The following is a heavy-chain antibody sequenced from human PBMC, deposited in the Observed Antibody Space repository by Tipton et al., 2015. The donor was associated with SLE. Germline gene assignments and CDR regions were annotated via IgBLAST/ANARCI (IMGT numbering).Heavy chain of an antibody. D-gene: IGHD5-18*01. CDR1: GGSVSSSSKY. J-gene: IGHJ5*02. CDR2: ICYTGTTT. V-gene: IGHV4-39*07. CDR3: ARLHGYSYGLNWFDP. Sequence: TLSLTCTVSGGSVSSSSKYWAWIRQPPGKGLEWFGSICYTGTTTYYNSVLKSRVTMSVDTSKNQFSLRLTSVIAADTAVYYCARLHGYSYGLNWFDPWGQGTLISVSS.